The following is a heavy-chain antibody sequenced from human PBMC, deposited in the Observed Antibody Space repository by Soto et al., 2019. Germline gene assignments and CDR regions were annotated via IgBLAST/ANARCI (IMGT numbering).Heavy chain of an antibody. CDR2: IIPILGIA. CDR3: AIVAVDAFDI. CDR1: GGTFSSYT. Sequence: QVQLVQSGAEVKKPGSSVKVSCKASGGTFSSYTISWVRQAPGQGLEGMGRIIPILGIANYAQKFQGRVTITADKSTSTADMELSSLRSEDTAVYYCAIVAVDAFDIWGQGTMVTVSS. D-gene: IGHD5-12*01. J-gene: IGHJ3*02. V-gene: IGHV1-69*02.